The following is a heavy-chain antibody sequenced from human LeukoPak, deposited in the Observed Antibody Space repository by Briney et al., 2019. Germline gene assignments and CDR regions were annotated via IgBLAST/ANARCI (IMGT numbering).Heavy chain of an antibody. D-gene: IGHD3-3*02. Sequence: KPAETLSLTCTVSGGSTGNEYWSWMRQPPGKGLEWVGCIHYSGRTNYSPSLKSPLTITIDTSKDQFSLKLNSVTAADTAVYYCARHRNIALGVDWFDPWGQGTLVTVSS. V-gene: IGHV4-59*08. CDR2: IHYSGRT. CDR1: GGSTGNEY. J-gene: IGHJ5*02. CDR3: ARHRNIALGVDWFDP.